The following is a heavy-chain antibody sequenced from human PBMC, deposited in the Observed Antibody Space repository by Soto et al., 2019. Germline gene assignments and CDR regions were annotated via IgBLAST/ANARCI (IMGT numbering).Heavy chain of an antibody. CDR3: AKWEVFVTGHLATQSSLDS. J-gene: IGHJ4*02. CDR1: GFTFINHA. Sequence: GGSLRLSCATSGFTFINHAMTWVRQASGKAPQWVATVDGSGAAPFYAESVKGRFTISRDNSKNTLYLQMNSLRAEDTAVYFCAKWEVFVTGHLATQSSLDSWGQGTLVTVSS. V-gene: IGHV3-23*01. CDR2: VDGSGAAP. D-gene: IGHD3-9*01.